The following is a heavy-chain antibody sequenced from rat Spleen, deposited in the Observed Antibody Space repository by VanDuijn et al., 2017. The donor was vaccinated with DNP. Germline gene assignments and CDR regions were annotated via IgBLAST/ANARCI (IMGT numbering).Heavy chain of an antibody. J-gene: IGHJ3*01. CDR1: GFTFSDYN. V-gene: IGHV5-7*01. CDR3: SVYYYSGDNWFAY. CDR2: ISYDGSST. Sequence: EVELVESGGGLVQPGRSLKLSCAASGFTFSDYNMAWVRQAPKKGLEWVATISYDGSSTYYRDSVRGRFSISRDNGKSTLYLLMDSLRSEDTATYYCSVYYYSGDNWFAYWGQGTLVTVSS. D-gene: IGHD1-1*01.